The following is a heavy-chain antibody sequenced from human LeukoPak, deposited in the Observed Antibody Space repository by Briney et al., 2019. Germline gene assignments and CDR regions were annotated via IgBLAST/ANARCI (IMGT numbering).Heavy chain of an antibody. CDR2: IYYSGST. CDR1: GGSISSGDYY. D-gene: IGHD5-12*01. Sequence: SQTLSLTCTVSGGSISSGDYYWSWIRQPPGKGLEWIGYIYYSGSTYYNPSLKSRVTISVDTSKNQFSLKLSSVTAADTAVYYCAREGYSGYDALDYWGQGTLVTVSS. CDR3: AREGYSGYDALDY. V-gene: IGHV4-30-4*01. J-gene: IGHJ4*02.